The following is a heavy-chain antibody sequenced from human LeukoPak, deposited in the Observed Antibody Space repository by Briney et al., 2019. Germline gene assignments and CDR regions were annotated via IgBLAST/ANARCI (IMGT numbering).Heavy chain of an antibody. V-gene: IGHV1-2*02. J-gene: IGHJ4*02. CDR3: ARIKVPAAIGYFDY. CDR2: INPNSGGT. D-gene: IGHD2-2*02. CDR1: GYTFTGYY. Sequence: ASVKVSCKASGYTFTGYYMHWVRQATGQGLEWMGWINPNSGGTNYAQKFQGRVTMTRDTSISTAYMELSRLRSDDTAVYYCARIKVPAAIGYFDYWGQGTLVNVSS.